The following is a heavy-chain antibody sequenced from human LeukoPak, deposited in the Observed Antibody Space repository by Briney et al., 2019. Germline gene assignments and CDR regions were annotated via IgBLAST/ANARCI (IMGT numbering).Heavy chain of an antibody. J-gene: IGHJ5*02. CDR3: ARVHQGYYDGSGYWFDP. Sequence: GASVKVSCKASGYTFTAYYMHWVRQAPGQGLEWMGWINPNSGGTNYAQKFQGRVTMTRDTSVSTAYMELSRLRSDDTAVYYCARVHQGYYDGSGYWFDPWGQGTLVTVSS. CDR1: GYTFTAYY. D-gene: IGHD3-22*01. V-gene: IGHV1-2*02. CDR2: INPNSGGT.